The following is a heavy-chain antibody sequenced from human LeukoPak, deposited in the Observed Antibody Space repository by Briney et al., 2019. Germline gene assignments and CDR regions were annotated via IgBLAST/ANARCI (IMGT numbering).Heavy chain of an antibody. V-gene: IGHV3-23*01. J-gene: IGHJ4*02. D-gene: IGHD3-3*01. CDR1: GFTFSSYA. CDR3: AKGDITIFGVVFPPGWYY. CDR2: ISGSGGST. Sequence: LPGGSLRLSCSASGFTFSSYAMSWVRQAPGKGLEWVSAISGSGGSTYYADSVKGRFTISRDNSKNTLYLQMNSLRAEDTAVYYCAKGDITIFGVVFPPGWYYWGQGTLVTVSS.